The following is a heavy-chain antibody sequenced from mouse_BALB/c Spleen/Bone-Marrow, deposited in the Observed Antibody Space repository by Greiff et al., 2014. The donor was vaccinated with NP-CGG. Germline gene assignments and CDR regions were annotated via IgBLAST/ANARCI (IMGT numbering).Heavy chain of an antibody. J-gene: IGHJ1*01. D-gene: IGHD2-1*01. CDR2: IYPGDGDT. Sequence: QVTLKESGPELVKPGASVKISCKASGYAFSSSWMNWVKQRPGQGLEWIGRIYPGDGDTNYNGKLKGKATLTADKSSSTAYMQLSSLTSVDSAVYFCARHAYGNSYWYFDVWGAGTTVTVSS. CDR3: ARHAYGNSYWYFDV. CDR1: GYAFSSSW. V-gene: IGHV1-82*01.